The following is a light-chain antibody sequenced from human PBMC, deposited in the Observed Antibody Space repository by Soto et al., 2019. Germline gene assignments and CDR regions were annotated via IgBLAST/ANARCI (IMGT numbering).Light chain of an antibody. Sequence: DIQMTQFPSTLSASVGDRVTITCRASQSISNWLAWYQQKPGKAPKLLIYKASSLESGVPSRFSGSGSGREFTLTISSLQPDDFATYYCQQYNSYSHTFGQGTKLEIK. V-gene: IGKV1-5*03. CDR3: QQYNSYSHT. CDR1: QSISNW. CDR2: KAS. J-gene: IGKJ2*01.